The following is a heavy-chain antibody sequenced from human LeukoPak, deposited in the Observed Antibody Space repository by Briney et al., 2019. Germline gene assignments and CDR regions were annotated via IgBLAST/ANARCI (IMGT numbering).Heavy chain of an antibody. V-gene: IGHV1-2*02. CDR3: AGDRKYDFWSGSDY. CDR1: GYTFTGYY. CDR2: INPNSGGT. Sequence: ASVKVSCKASGYTFTGYYMHWVRQAPGQGLEWMGWINPNSGGTNYAQKFQGRVTMTRDTSISTAYMELSRLRSDDTAVYYCAGDRKYDFWSGSDYWGQGTLVTVSS. D-gene: IGHD3-3*01. J-gene: IGHJ4*02.